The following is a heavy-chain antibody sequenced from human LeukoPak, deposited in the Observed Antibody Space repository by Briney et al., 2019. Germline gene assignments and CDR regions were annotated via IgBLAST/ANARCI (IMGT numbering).Heavy chain of an antibody. V-gene: IGHV3-73*01. D-gene: IGHD2-2*01. CDR1: GFTFSDSA. Sequence: GGSLRLSCAASGFTFSDSAMHWVRQASGKGVEWVGRIRSKPNNYATALAASVKGRFTISRDDSKNTAYLQMNSLKSEDTAVYYCTRDLGYCSSSSCRTWGYYYYMDVWGKGTTVTVSS. CDR2: IRSKPNNYAT. CDR3: TRDLGYCSSSSCRTWGYYYYMDV. J-gene: IGHJ6*03.